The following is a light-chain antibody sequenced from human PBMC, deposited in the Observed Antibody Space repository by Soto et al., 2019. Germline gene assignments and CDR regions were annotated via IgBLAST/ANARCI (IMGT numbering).Light chain of an antibody. Sequence: EIVLTQSPGTLSFSPGERATLSCRASQSVSSSYLAWYQQKPGQAPRLLIYGASSRATGIPDRFSGGGSGTEFTLTISRLEPEDFAVYYCQQYGSSPRTFGQGTKVEIK. J-gene: IGKJ1*01. V-gene: IGKV3-20*01. CDR3: QQYGSSPRT. CDR2: GAS. CDR1: QSVSSSY.